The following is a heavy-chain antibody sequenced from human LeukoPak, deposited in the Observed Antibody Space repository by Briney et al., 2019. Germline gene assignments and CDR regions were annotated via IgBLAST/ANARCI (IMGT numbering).Heavy chain of an antibody. D-gene: IGHD3-9*01. CDR2: ISGLGDTT. J-gene: IGHJ4*02. CDR1: GFTFSSYG. CDR3: AKVAIRGDILTGYFALDY. V-gene: IGHV3-23*01. Sequence: TGGSLRLSCVVSGFTFSSYGMSWVRQAPGKGLEWVSTISGLGDTTYYADSVKGRLTISRDNSRNTLYLQMNSLRGEDTAAYYCAKVAIRGDILTGYFALDYWGQGTLVTVSS.